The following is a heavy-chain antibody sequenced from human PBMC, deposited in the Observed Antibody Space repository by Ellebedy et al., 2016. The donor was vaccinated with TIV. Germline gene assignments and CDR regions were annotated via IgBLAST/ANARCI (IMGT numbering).Heavy chain of an antibody. V-gene: IGHV3-21*01. Sequence: GESLKISCAASGFSISNTWMNWVRQAPGKAPAWVSSISSDSSDLSYADSGKGRFTISRDNAKNLLYLQMNTLGVEDTAVYYCAAGSREYWFDPWGQGTLVTVSS. CDR3: AAGSREYWFDP. CDR2: ISSDSSDL. D-gene: IGHD3-10*01. CDR1: GFSISNTW. J-gene: IGHJ5*02.